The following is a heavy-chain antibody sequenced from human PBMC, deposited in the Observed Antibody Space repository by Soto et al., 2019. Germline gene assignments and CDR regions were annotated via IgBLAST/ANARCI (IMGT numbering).Heavy chain of an antibody. CDR1: GYTFTSYG. J-gene: IGHJ6*02. D-gene: IGHD3-16*01. CDR2: ISAYNGNT. Sequence: ASVKVSCKASGYTFTSYGISWVRQAPGQGLEWMGWISAYNGNTNYAQKLQGRVTMTTDTSTSTAYMELRSLRSDDTAVYYCARLDYGQYYYYYGMDVWGPGTTVTVSS. V-gene: IGHV1-18*01. CDR3: ARLDYGQYYYYYGMDV.